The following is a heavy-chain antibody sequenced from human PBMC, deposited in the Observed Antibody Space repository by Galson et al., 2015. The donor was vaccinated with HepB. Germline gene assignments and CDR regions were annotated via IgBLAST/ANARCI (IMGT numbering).Heavy chain of an antibody. D-gene: IGHD4-17*01. Sequence: SLRLSCAASGFTFSTYIMNWARQAPGKGLEWVSSLSSSSNYIYYADSVKGRFTISRDNARNSLSLQMNSLRAEDTAVYYCARVHSVAHYGPIDYWGQGTLVTVSS. CDR1: GFTFSTYI. V-gene: IGHV3-21*01. CDR2: LSSSSNYI. CDR3: ARVHSVAHYGPIDY. J-gene: IGHJ4*02.